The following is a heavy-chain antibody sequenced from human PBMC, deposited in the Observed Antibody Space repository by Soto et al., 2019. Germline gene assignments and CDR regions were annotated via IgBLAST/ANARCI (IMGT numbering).Heavy chain of an antibody. CDR3: ARETGRRQYHLLTNWFDP. D-gene: IGHD2-2*01. V-gene: IGHV1-69*01. CDR2: LIPISGTA. CDR1: GCTFSSYA. J-gene: IGHJ5*02. Sequence: QVQLVQSVAEVKKPGSAVKFSCKSSGCTFSSYAISWVRQAPEQGLEWMGGLIPISGTANYAQKFQGRVTITADESTSTAYRELGSLRSEDPAVYYGARETGRRQYHLLTNWFDPWGQGTLVTVSS.